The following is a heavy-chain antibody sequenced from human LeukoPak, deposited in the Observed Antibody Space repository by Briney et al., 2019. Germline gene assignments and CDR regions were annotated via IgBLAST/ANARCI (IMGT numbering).Heavy chain of an antibody. Sequence: PGGSLRLSCAASGFTFSSYWMHWVRQAPGKGLVWVSRIDTDGISTSYADSVKGRFTISRDNSKNTLYLQMNSLRAEDTAVYYCAKNHFDSSAHFDYWGQGTLVTVSS. J-gene: IGHJ4*02. V-gene: IGHV3-74*01. CDR3: AKNHFDSSAHFDY. D-gene: IGHD3-22*01. CDR1: GFTFSSYW. CDR2: IDTDGIST.